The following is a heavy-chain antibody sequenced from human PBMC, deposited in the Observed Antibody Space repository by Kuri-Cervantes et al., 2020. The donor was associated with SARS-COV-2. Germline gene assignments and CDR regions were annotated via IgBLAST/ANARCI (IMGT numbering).Heavy chain of an antibody. CDR1: GFTFSGHW. V-gene: IGHV3-30*03. J-gene: IGHJ4*02. CDR3: VRAIRDPVEY. Sequence: GESLKISCAASGFTFSGHWIHWVRQAPGKGLEWVAVISYDGSNKYYAASVKGRFTISRDNSENTVYLQMNSLTGEDTAVYYCVRAIRDPVEYWGRGTLVTVSS. CDR2: ISYDGSNK.